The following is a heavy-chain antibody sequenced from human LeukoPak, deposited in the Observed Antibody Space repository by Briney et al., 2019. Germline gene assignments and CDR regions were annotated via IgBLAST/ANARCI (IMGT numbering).Heavy chain of an antibody. J-gene: IGHJ5*02. Sequence: GGSLRLSCAASGITFSTAWMSWFRQAPGKGLEWVGRIKSKIGGATADYAAPVKDRFTISRDDSKNTLYLQMNSLKTEDTAVYYCATDRAWFDPWGQGTPVTVSS. CDR2: IKSKIGGATA. CDR3: ATDRAWFDP. CDR1: GITFSTAW. V-gene: IGHV3-15*01. D-gene: IGHD3-10*01.